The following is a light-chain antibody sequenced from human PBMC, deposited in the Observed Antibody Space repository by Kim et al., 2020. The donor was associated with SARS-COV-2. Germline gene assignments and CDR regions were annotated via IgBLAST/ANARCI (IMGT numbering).Light chain of an antibody. CDR3: QVWDSNSAV. CDR1: NIGGKV. V-gene: IGLV3-9*01. J-gene: IGLJ3*02. Sequence: SYELTQPLSVSVALGQTATITCERHNIGGKVVHWYQQKPGQAPLMVIYRDRNRPSGIPERFSGSNSGNTATLTISRAQAGDEADYHCQVWDSNSAVFGGG. CDR2: RDR.